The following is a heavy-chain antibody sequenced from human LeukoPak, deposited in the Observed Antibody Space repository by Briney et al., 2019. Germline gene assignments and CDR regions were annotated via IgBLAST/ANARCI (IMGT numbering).Heavy chain of an antibody. CDR2: ISSSSSYI. CDR3: AKEVGAVTEYYFDY. CDR1: GFTFSSYS. V-gene: IGHV3-21*01. D-gene: IGHD4-17*01. J-gene: IGHJ4*02. Sequence: GGSLRLSCAASGFTFSSYSMNWVRQAPGKGLEWVSSISSSSSYIYHADSVKGRFTISRDNSKNTLYLQMNSLRAEDTAVYYCAKEVGAVTEYYFDYWGQGTLVTVSS.